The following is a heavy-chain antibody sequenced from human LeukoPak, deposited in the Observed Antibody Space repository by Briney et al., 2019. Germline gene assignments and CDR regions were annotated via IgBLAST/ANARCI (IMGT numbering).Heavy chain of an antibody. J-gene: IGHJ5*02. CDR1: GFTFSTYA. CDR3: VTLDGGYHYQT. CDR2: ISTNGDST. V-gene: IGHV3-64D*09. D-gene: IGHD3-10*01. Sequence: PGGSLRLSCSASGFTFSTYAMHWVRQAPGKGLEYVSAISTNGDSTYYADSVKGRFTISRDNSKNTLFLQMSSLRTEDTAMYYCVTLDGGYHYQTWGQGTLVTVSS.